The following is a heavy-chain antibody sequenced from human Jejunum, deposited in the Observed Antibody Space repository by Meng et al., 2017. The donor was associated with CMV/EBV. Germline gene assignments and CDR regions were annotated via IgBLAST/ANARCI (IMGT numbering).Heavy chain of an antibody. CDR1: GYSFTNYC. CDR3: ARKTGDDSYFDF. CDR2: INPHNDGP. D-gene: IGHD5-12*01. Sequence: SGYSFTNYCIHWMRQAPGQGLEWMGWINPHNDGPVYAEKFQGRITLTTDRSMQTAYLELTSLTSDDTAVYYCARKTGDDSYFDFWGQGTRVTVSS. J-gene: IGHJ4*02. V-gene: IGHV1-2*02.